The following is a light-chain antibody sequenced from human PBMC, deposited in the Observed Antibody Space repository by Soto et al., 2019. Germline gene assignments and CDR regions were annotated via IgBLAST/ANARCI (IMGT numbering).Light chain of an antibody. J-gene: IGKJ5*01. CDR3: QQYNTWRSIS. CDR1: QSVSNK. V-gene: IGKV3-15*01. CDR2: DTS. Sequence: EIVMTQSPATLSVSPGERVTLSCRASQSVSNKLGWYQHKPGQAPRLLIYDTSTRAAGTPARFTGSGSRTDFTLTISSLQSEDFAVYYCQQYNTWRSISFGQGTRLEIK.